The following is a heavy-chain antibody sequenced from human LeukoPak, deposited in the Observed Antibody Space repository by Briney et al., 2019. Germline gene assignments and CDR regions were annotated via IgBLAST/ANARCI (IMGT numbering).Heavy chain of an antibody. V-gene: IGHV3-48*01. CDR1: GFTFSSYS. D-gene: IGHD6-13*01. J-gene: IGHJ6*02. CDR2: ISSSSSTI. Sequence: GGSLRLSCAASGFTFSSYSMNWVRQAPGKGLEWVSYISSSSSTIYYADSVKGRFTISRDNAKNSLYLQMNSLRAEDTALYYCAKDQSSSWPMGDYYYYGMDVWGQGTTVTVSS. CDR3: AKDQSSSWPMGDYYYYGMDV.